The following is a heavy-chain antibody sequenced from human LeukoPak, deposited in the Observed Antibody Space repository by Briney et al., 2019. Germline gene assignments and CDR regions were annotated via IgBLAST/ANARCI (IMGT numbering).Heavy chain of an antibody. CDR1: GYTFTGYY. D-gene: IGHD6-19*01. CDR3: ARSPMAVAGGIYY. V-gene: IGHV1-2*02. J-gene: IGHJ4*02. Sequence: ASVKVSCKASGYTFTGYYMHWVRQAPGQGLEWMGWINPNSGGTNYAQKFQGRVTMTRDRSISTAYMEVSRLRSDDTAVYYCARSPMAVAGGIYYWGQGTLVTVSS. CDR2: INPNSGGT.